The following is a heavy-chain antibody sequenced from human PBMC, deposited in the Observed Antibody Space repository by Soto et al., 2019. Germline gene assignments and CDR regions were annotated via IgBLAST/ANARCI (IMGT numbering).Heavy chain of an antibody. CDR2: IYGGGST. CDR3: ARVYSSSSNFDY. CDR1: GFTVSSNY. D-gene: IGHD6-6*01. Sequence: PGGSLRLSCAISGFTVSSNYMSWVRQAPGKGLEWVSVIYGGGSTFYADSVKGRFTISRDNSKNTLYLQMNSLRAEDTAVYYCARVYSSSSNFDYWGQGTLVTVSS. J-gene: IGHJ4*02. V-gene: IGHV3-66*01.